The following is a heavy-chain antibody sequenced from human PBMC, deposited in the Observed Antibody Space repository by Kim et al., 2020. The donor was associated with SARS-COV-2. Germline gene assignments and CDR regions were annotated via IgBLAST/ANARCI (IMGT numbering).Heavy chain of an antibody. V-gene: IGHV5-10-1*01. CDR3: ARLVNSRDWVTIFGVVTPYYYGMDV. J-gene: IGHJ6*02. CDR2: IDPSDSYT. CDR1: GYSFTSYW. D-gene: IGHD3-3*01. Sequence: GESLKISCKGSGYSFTSYWISWVRQMPGKGLEWMGRIDPSDSYTNYSPSFQGHVTISADKSISTAYLQWSSLKASDTAMYYCARLVNSRDWVTIFGVVTPYYYGMDVWGQGTTVTVSS.